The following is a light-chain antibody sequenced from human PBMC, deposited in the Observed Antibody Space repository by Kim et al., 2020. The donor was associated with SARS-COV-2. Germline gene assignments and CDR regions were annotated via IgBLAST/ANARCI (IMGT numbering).Light chain of an antibody. Sequence: ALGQTVRITCQGDSLRSYYASWYQQKPGQAPVLVIYGKNNRPSGIPYRFSGSSSGNTASLTSTGAQAEDEADYYCNSRDSSGNHLVFGGGTQLTVL. CDR3: NSRDSSGNHLV. CDR1: SLRSYY. J-gene: IGLJ2*01. CDR2: GKN. V-gene: IGLV3-19*01.